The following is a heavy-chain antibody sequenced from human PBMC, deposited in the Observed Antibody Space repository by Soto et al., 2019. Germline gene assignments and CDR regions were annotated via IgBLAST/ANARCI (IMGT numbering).Heavy chain of an antibody. V-gene: IGHV1-69*02. CDR1: GGTFSRYT. CDR2: IIPILGIA. J-gene: IGHJ5*02. D-gene: IGHD6-13*01. CDR3: ARGIAAAAPGWFDP. Sequence: SVKVSCKASGGTFSRYTISWGRQAPGQRLEWMGRIIPILGIANYAQKFQGRVTITADKSTSTAYMELSSLRSEDTAVYYCARGIAAAAPGWFDPWGEGTLVTVSS.